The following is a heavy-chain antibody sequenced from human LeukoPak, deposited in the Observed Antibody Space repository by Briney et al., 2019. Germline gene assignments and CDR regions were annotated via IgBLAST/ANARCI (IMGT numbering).Heavy chain of an antibody. CDR3: ARWGHTSSRWTQYGFDS. CDR2: IKQDGSQK. V-gene: IGHV3-7*01. CDR1: GFTFTDYW. Sequence: GGSLRLSCAASGFTFTDYWMSWVRQAPGKGLEWVANIKQDGSQKYYVGSVKGQFTISRDNAKNSLYLQMNSLGAEDTAVYYCARWGHTSSRWTQYGFDSWGQGTLVTVSS. D-gene: IGHD6-13*01. J-gene: IGHJ4*02.